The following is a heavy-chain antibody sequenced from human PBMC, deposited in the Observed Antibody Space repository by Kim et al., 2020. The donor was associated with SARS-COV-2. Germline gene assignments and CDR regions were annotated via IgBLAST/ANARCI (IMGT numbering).Heavy chain of an antibody. D-gene: IGHD4-17*01. CDR3: ARQMDPMTPGGMDV. CDR1: GDSISSSSYY. J-gene: IGHJ6*02. Sequence: SETLSLTCTVSGDSISSSSYYWGWIRQPPGKGLEWIGNIYYSGSTYYNASLKSRVTISIDTSKNQFSLRLSSVTAADTAVYYCARQMDPMTPGGMDVWGQGTTVTVSS. V-gene: IGHV4-39*01. CDR2: IYYSGST.